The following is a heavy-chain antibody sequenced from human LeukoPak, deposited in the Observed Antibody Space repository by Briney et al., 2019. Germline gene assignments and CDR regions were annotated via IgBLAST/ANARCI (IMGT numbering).Heavy chain of an antibody. Sequence: PGGSLRLSCAASGFTFSDYYMSWIRQAPGKGLEWVSYISSSGSTIYYADSVKGRFTISRDNAKNSLYLQMNSLSAEDTALYYCARDGAVKWHRGIDYFDYWGQGTLVTVSS. CDR2: ISSSGSTI. V-gene: IGHV3-11*04. D-gene: IGHD3-16*01. CDR3: ARDGAVKWHRGIDYFDY. J-gene: IGHJ4*02. CDR1: GFTFSDYY.